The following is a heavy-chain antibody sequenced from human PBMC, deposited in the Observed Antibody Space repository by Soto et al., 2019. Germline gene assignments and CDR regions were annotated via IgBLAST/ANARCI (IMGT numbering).Heavy chain of an antibody. Sequence: KPGGSLRLSCAASGVTFDSYSMNWIRRAPGKGLEWVSSISGGSDYIYYADSVRGRFTISRDNSQKSLYLQMNSLRDEDTAIYYCVRDGNKFGNWFDPWGQGTLVTVSS. CDR1: GVTFDSYS. V-gene: IGHV3-21*01. J-gene: IGHJ5*02. CDR3: VRDGNKFGNWFDP. D-gene: IGHD2-15*01. CDR2: ISGGSDYI.